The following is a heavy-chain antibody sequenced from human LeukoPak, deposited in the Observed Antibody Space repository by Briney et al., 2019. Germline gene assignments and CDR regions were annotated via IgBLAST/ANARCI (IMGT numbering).Heavy chain of an antibody. J-gene: IGHJ3*01. V-gene: IGHV3-72*01. Sequence: GGSLRLSCAASGFIFSDHYIDWIRQAPGKGLEWVGRSRNKANSYTTEYAASVKGRFTISRDDSKNSLYLQMNSLKTEDTAVYYCAPGGDYCSSSSCPSWGQGTIVTVSS. D-gene: IGHD2-2*01. CDR2: SRNKANSYTT. CDR1: GFIFSDHY. CDR3: APGGDYCSSSSCPS.